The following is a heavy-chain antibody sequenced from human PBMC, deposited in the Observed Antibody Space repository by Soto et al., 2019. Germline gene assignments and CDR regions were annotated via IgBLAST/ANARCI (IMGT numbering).Heavy chain of an antibody. CDR1: GGSLSTNP. Sequence: ASVKVSCKASGGSLSTNPISWVRQAPGQGLEWMGGTGSGTGPGNHAQKFQGRLSVTADKSTSTVYMELTNLSSEDTAVYYCARRHSGGFFRFFDSWGQGTLVTVSS. V-gene: IGHV1-69*06. D-gene: IGHD2-15*01. CDR3: ARRHSGGFFRFFDS. J-gene: IGHJ4*02. CDR2: TGSGTGPG.